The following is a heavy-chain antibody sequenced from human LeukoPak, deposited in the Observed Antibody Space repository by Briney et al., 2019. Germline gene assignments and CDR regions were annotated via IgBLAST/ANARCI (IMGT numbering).Heavy chain of an antibody. D-gene: IGHD3-3*01. CDR3: AKEDDFWSGSDAFDI. CDR2: ISGSGGST. V-gene: IGHV3-23*01. J-gene: IGHJ3*02. CDR1: GFTFSSYA. Sequence: GGSLRLSCAASGFTFSSYAMSWVRQAPGKGLEWVSVISGSGGSTYYADSVKGRFTISRDNSKNSLYLQMNSLRAEDTAVYYCAKEDDFWSGSDAFDIWGQGTMVTVSS.